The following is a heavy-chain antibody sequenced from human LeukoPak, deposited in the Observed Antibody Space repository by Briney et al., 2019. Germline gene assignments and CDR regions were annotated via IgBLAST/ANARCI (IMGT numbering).Heavy chain of an antibody. CDR3: ASVLYCGADCYSGRYFFDY. V-gene: IGHV1-46*01. Sequence: ASVKVSCKASGYTLTRYDMHWVRQAPGQGLEWMGIINPSGDSTSYAQKFQGRVTMTRDTSTSTVYMELSSLRSEDTAVYYCASVLYCGADCYSGRYFFDYWGQGTLVTVSS. CDR2: INPSGDST. J-gene: IGHJ4*02. CDR1: GYTLTRYD. D-gene: IGHD2-21*02.